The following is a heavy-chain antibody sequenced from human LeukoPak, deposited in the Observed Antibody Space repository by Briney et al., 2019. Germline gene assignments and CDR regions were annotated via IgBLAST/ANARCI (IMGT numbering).Heavy chain of an antibody. V-gene: IGHV3-30*04. CDR1: GFTFSSYA. CDR3: ARANSGSCYSGSHY. CDR2: ISYDGSNK. Sequence: GRSLRLSCAASGFTFSSYAMHWVRQAPGEGLEWVAVISYDGSNKYYADSVKGRFTISRDNSKNTLYLQMNSLRAEDTAVYYCARANSGSCYSGSHYWGQGTLVTVSS. D-gene: IGHD2-15*01. J-gene: IGHJ4*02.